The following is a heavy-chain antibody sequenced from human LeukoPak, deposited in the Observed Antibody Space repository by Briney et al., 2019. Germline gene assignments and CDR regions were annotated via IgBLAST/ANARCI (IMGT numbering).Heavy chain of an antibody. Sequence: GGSLRLSCAASGFTFSHYWMHWVRQAPGKGLVWVSRIESDGGRTDYADSLKGRFTISRDNAKNTLYLEMNNLRAEDTAVYYCASVGHCSSTACFIDYWGQGTLVTVSS. CDR1: GFTFSHYW. CDR3: ASVGHCSSTACFIDY. J-gene: IGHJ4*02. V-gene: IGHV3-74*01. D-gene: IGHD2-2*01. CDR2: IESDGGRT.